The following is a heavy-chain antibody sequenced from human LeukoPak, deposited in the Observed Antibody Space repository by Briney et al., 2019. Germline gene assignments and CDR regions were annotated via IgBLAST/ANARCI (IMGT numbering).Heavy chain of an antibody. CDR3: ARDCSGGSCYGAFDI. CDR2: IYDSGST. D-gene: IGHD2-15*01. J-gene: IGHJ3*02. V-gene: IGHV4-30-4*01. CDR1: GASIRSGDYY. Sequence: SQTLSLTCTVSGASIRSGDYYWSWIRQPPGKGLEWIGYIYDSGSTYYNPSLKSRITISVDTSENRFSLKLSSVTATDTGVYYCARDCSGGSCYGAFDIWGQGTMVTVSS.